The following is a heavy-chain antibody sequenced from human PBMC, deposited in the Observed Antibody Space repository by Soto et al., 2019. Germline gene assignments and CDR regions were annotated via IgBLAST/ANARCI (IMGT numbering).Heavy chain of an antibody. CDR1: GFLFSTYA. V-gene: IGHV3-23*01. D-gene: IGHD4-17*01. CDR3: AHPRGYGVFDAVDI. CDR2: ISSTGGST. J-gene: IGHJ3*02. Sequence: GGSLRLSCAASGFLFSTYAMNWVRQAPGKGLEWVSAISSTGGSTYYAESVRGRFTISRDNSINTLYLQMSSLRTEDTALYYCAHPRGYGVFDAVDIWGQGTMVTVSS.